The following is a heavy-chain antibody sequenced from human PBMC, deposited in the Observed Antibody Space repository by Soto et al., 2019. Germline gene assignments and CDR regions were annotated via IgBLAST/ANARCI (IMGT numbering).Heavy chain of an antibody. D-gene: IGHD3-10*01. Sequence: ASVKVSCKASGYTFTSYDINWVRQATGQGLEWMGWMNPSSGNTGYAQKFQGRVTMTRNTSISTAYMELSSLRSEDTAVYYCARRGLVWFGELSPFDSYYGMDVWGQGTTVTVSS. J-gene: IGHJ6*02. V-gene: IGHV1-8*01. CDR3: ARRGLVWFGELSPFDSYYGMDV. CDR2: MNPSSGNT. CDR1: GYTFTSYD.